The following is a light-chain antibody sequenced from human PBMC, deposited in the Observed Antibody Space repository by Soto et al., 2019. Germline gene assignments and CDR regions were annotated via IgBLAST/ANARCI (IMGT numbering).Light chain of an antibody. J-gene: IGKJ4*01. CDR1: QSFGTN. V-gene: IGKV3-20*01. Sequence: EIVMTQSPATVSVSPGERATLSCRASQSFGTNLAWYQQKPGQAPRLLIYDASSRATGIPDRFSGGGSGTDFTLTISRLEPEDFAVYYCQQFSSYPLTFGGGTKVDIK. CDR2: DAS. CDR3: QQFSSYPLT.